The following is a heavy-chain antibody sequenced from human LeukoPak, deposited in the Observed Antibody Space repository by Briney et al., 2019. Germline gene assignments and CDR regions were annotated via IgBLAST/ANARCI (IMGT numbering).Heavy chain of an antibody. CDR1: GFTFSSYG. J-gene: IGHJ4*02. CDR3: ASGDLERFDY. D-gene: IGHD4-17*01. Sequence: PGGSLRLSCAASGFTFSSYGMHWVRQAPGKGLEWVAFIRYDGSNKYYADSVKGRFTISRDNPKNTLYLQMNSLRAEDTAVYYCASGDLERFDYWGQGTLVTVSS. CDR2: IRYDGSNK. V-gene: IGHV3-30*02.